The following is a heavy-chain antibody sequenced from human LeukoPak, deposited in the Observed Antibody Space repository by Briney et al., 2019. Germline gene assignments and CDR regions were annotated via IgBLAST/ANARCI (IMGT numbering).Heavy chain of an antibody. CDR1: GYSFTSYC. CDR3: GMSGDRVPLQDDVFDV. D-gene: IGHD1-26*01. CDR2: IYPGDSGP. J-gene: IGHJ3*01. V-gene: IGHV5-51*01. Sequence: GESLKISCKVSGYSFTSYCIGWVRQMPGKGLEWMGIIYPGDSGPTYSPSFQGQVTISVDRSINTAYLQWSSLQASDTAMYYCGMSGDRVPLQDDVFDVWGQGTMVTVST.